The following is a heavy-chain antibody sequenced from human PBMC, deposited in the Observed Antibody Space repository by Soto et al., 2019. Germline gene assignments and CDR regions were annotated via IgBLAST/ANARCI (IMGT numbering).Heavy chain of an antibody. CDR3: ARGRPYYDFWSGYYYFDY. CDR2: INHSGGT. V-gene: IGHV4-34*01. D-gene: IGHD3-3*01. Sequence: KTSETLSLTCAVYGGSFSGYYWNWIRQSPGKGLEWIGEINHSGGTNYNPSLKSRVTISVDTSKNQFSLKLSSVTAADTAVYYCARGRPYYDFWSGYYYFDYWGQGTLVTVSS. J-gene: IGHJ4*02. CDR1: GGSFSGYY.